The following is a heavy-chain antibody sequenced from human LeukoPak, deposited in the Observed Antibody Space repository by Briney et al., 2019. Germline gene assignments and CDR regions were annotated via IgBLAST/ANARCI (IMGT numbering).Heavy chain of an antibody. J-gene: IGHJ6*02. CDR3: ARDSVAAIGTGYYYYGMDV. CDR1: GYSISSGYY. Sequence: PSETLSLTCTVSGYSISSGYYWGWIRQPPGKGLEWIGSIYHSGSTHYNPSLRSRVTISLDTSKNQFSLKLSSVTAADTAVYYCARDSVAAIGTGYYYYGMDVWGQGTTVTVSS. CDR2: IYHSGST. V-gene: IGHV4-38-2*02. D-gene: IGHD1-1*01.